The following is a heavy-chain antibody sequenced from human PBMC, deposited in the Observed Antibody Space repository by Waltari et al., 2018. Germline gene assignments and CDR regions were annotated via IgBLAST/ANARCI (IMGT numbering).Heavy chain of an antibody. CDR1: GDPISSSSYY. CDR2: IYYSGNT. V-gene: IGHV4-39*01. CDR3: ARHWKRNGYRFDP. Sequence: QLQLQESGPGLVQPSETLSLTCTVSGDPISSSSYYWGWIRQSPGKGLEWIGTIYYSGNTYYNPTLKSRVTISGDTSKNQFSLKLSSVTAADTAVYYCARHWKRNGYRFDPWGQGTLVTVSS. J-gene: IGHJ5*02. D-gene: IGHD5-12*01.